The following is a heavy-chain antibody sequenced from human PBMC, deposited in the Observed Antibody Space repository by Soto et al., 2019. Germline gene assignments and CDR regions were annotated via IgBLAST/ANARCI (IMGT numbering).Heavy chain of an antibody. J-gene: IGHJ4*02. CDR3: ARTYYDFWSGYPNAHYFDY. CDR2: IYYSGST. D-gene: IGHD3-3*01. CDR1: GGSISSYY. Sequence: SETLSLTCTVSGGSISSYYWSWIRQPPGKGLEWIGYIYYSGSTNYNPSLKSRVTISVDTSKNQFSLKLSSVTAADTAVYYCARTYYDFWSGYPNAHYFDYWGQGTLVTVSS. V-gene: IGHV4-59*08.